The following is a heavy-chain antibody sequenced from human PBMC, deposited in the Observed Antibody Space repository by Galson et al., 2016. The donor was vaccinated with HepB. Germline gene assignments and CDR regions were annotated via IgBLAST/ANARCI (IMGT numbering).Heavy chain of an antibody. J-gene: IGHJ6*03. D-gene: IGHD5-12*01. CDR3: ARGDVRGYGGYDSGYYYYMDV. CDR2: IYYSGST. CDR1: DGSISSYY. V-gene: IGHV4-59*01. Sequence: SETLSLTCTVSDGSISSYYWNWIRQPPGKGLEWIGYIYYSGSTKYNPSLKSRVTISVDTSKNQLSLKLSSVTAADTAVYYCARGDVRGYGGYDSGYYYYMDVWGKGTTVTVSS.